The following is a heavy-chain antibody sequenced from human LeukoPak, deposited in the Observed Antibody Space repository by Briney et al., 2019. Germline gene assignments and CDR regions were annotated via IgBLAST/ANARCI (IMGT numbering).Heavy chain of an antibody. V-gene: IGHV4-34*01. J-gene: IGHJ4*02. D-gene: IGHD6-6*01. CDR2: INHSGST. CDR3: ARAMSIAARLQTIFDY. Sequence: SETLSLTCAVYGGSFSGYYWSWIRQPPGKGLEWIGEINHSGSTNYNPSLKSRVTISVDTSMNQFSLNLTSVTAADTAVYYCARAMSIAARLQTIFDYWGQGTLVTVSS. CDR1: GGSFSGYY.